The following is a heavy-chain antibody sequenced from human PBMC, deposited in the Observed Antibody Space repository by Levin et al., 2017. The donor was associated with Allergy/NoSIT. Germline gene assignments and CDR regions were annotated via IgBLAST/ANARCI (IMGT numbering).Heavy chain of an antibody. V-gene: IGHV4-59*01. CDR1: GASISSYY. CDR2: IYYSGST. CDR3: ARDLGYCSTTSCYPWFDP. J-gene: IGHJ5*02. D-gene: IGHD2-2*01. Sequence: SETLSLTCTVSGASISSYYWSWIRQPPGKGLEWIGYIYYSGSTNYNPSFKSRVTIPVNTSKNQSSLRLSSVTAADTAVYYCARDLGYCSTTSCYPWFDPWGQGTLVTVSS.